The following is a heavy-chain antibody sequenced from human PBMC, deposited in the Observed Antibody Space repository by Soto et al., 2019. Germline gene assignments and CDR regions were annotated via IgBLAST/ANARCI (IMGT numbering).Heavy chain of an antibody. J-gene: IGHJ3*02. D-gene: IGHD5-12*01. CDR2: MFNSGTT. CDR1: GGSISGFY. V-gene: IGHV4-59*01. Sequence: SETLSLTCTVSGGSISGFYWNWIRQPPGKGLEWIGYMFNSGTTKYNPSLKSRATMSIDTSKNQFSLKLSSVTTADKAVYYCARGQSGFDFHPFDIWGRGTMVTVSS. CDR3: ARGQSGFDFHPFDI.